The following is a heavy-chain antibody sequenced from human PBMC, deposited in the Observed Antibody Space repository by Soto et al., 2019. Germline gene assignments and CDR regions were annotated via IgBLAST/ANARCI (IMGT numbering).Heavy chain of an antibody. D-gene: IGHD5-18*01. CDR1: GYAFTGYY. CDR2: INPNSGGT. V-gene: IGHV1-2*04. CDR3: ARGGYSYGYVDY. J-gene: IGHJ4*02. Sequence: ASVKVSCKASGYAFTGYYMHWVRQAPGQGLEWMGWINPNSGGTNYAQKFQGWVTMTRDTSISTAYMELSRLRSDDTAVYYCARGGYSYGYVDYWGQGTLVTVSS.